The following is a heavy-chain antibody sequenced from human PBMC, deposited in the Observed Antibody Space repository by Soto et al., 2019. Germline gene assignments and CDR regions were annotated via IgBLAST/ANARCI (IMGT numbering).Heavy chain of an antibody. CDR3: ARGLHMAPEYYFDY. D-gene: IGHD2-21*01. V-gene: IGHV4-34*01. CDR1: GGSFSGYY. CDR2: INHSGST. Sequence: SETLSLTCAVYGGSFSGYYWSWIRQPPGKGLEWIGEINHSGSTNYNPSLKSRVTISVDTSKNQFSLKLSSVTAADTAVYYCARGLHMAPEYYFDYWGQGTLVTVSS. J-gene: IGHJ4*02.